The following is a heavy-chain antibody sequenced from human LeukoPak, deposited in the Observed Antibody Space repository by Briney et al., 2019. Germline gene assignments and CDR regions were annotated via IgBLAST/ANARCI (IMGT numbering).Heavy chain of an antibody. Sequence: GGSLRLSCAASGFTFRSYAMSWVRQAPGKGLEWVALISFDGSNKFYADSVKGRFTISRDNSKNTLYLQMNSLRPEDTAVYYCARDLGIMTTVTFLDYWGQGTLVTVSS. J-gene: IGHJ4*02. CDR1: GFTFRSYA. CDR2: ISFDGSNK. V-gene: IGHV3-30*03. D-gene: IGHD4-17*01. CDR3: ARDLGIMTTVTFLDY.